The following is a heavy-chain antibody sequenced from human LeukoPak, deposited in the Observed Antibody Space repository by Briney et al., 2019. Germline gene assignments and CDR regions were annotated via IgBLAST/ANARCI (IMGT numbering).Heavy chain of an antibody. J-gene: IGHJ4*02. CDR3: ARGLNYDSSGYYKYHFDY. V-gene: IGHV2-70*11. D-gene: IGHD3-22*01. CDR2: IDWDDNK. Sequence: ESGPALVKSTQTLTLTCTFSGFSLKTRGGCVSWIRQPPGKALEWLSRIDWDDNKYYSTSLKTRLTISKDTSKNQVVLTMTNMDPVDTATYYCARGLNYDSSGYYKYHFDYWGQGTLVTVSS. CDR1: GFSLKTRGGC.